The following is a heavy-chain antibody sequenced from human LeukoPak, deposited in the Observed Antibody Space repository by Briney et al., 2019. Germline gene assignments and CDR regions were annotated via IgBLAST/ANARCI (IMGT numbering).Heavy chain of an antibody. V-gene: IGHV1-2*02. CDR1: GYTFTGYY. CDR2: INPNTGGT. D-gene: IGHD3-3*01. J-gene: IGHJ5*02. Sequence: ASVKVSCKASGYTFTGYYIHWVRQAPGQGLEWMGWINPNTGGTNYGKKFQGRITMTRDTSITTAYMELSSVRSDDTAVYFCARESRTKIPDGFGVREIQGVLWFDPWGQGTLVTVSS. CDR3: ARESRTKIPDGFGVREIQGVLWFDP.